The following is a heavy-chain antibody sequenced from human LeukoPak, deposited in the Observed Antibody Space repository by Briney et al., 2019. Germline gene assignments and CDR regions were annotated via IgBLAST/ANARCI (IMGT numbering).Heavy chain of an antibody. CDR3: AKEAYSNYVYFHR. J-gene: IGHJ1*01. D-gene: IGHD4-11*01. V-gene: IGHV3-21*04. Sequence: GGSLRLSCAASGFTFSSYSMNWVRQAPGKGLEWVSSISSSSSYIYYADSVKGRFTISRDNSKNTVFLHMNSLRAEDTAVYYCAKEAYSNYVYFHRWGQGTLVTVSS. CDR1: GFTFSSYS. CDR2: ISSSSSYI.